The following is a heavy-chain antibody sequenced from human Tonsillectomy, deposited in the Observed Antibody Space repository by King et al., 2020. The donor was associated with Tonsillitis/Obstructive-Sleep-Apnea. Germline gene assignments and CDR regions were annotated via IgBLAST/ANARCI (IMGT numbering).Heavy chain of an antibody. CDR2: ISSSSSYI. CDR1: GFTFSSYS. J-gene: IGHJ3*02. V-gene: IGHV3-21*01. Sequence: VQLVESGGGLVKPGGSLRLSCAASGFTFSSYSMNWVRQAPGKGLEWVSSISSSSSYIYYADSVKGRFTISRDNAKNSLYLQMNSLRAEDTAVYYCVEGRRNDDAFDIWGQGTMVTVSS. CDR3: VEGRRNDDAFDI. D-gene: IGHD1-1*01.